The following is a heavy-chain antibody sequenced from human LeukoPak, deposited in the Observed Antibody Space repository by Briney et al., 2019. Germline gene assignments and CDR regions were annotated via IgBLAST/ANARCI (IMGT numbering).Heavy chain of an antibody. Sequence: GGSLRLSCAASGFTFSSYSMNWVRQAPGKGLEWVSSISSSSSYIYYADSVKGRFTISRDNAKNSLYLQMNSLRAEDTAVYYCARDNSSSWYPFDYWGQGTLVTVSS. CDR2: ISSSSSYI. CDR1: GFTFSSYS. D-gene: IGHD6-13*01. CDR3: ARDNSSSWYPFDY. J-gene: IGHJ4*02. V-gene: IGHV3-21*01.